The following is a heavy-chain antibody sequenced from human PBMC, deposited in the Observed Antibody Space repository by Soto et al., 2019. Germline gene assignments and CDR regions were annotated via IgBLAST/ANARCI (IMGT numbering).Heavy chain of an antibody. D-gene: IGHD3-3*01. J-gene: IGHJ4*02. CDR3: ARVHHFGVIDD. CDR1: GGSINSGGYS. CDR2: IYHNGAT. V-gene: IGHV4-30-2*01. Sequence: QLQLQESGSGLVKPSQTLSLTCAVSGGSINSGGYSWSWIRLPLGKGLEWIGYIYHNGATQYNPSLKSRVTISVDRSKNQFSLKLSSVTAADTAVYYCARVHHFGVIDDWGPGTLVTVSS.